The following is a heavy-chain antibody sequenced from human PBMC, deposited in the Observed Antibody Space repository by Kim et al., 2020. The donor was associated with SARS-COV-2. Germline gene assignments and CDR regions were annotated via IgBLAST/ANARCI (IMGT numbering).Heavy chain of an antibody. CDR2: T. V-gene: IGHV4-39*01. J-gene: IGHJ5*02. CDR3: AGASQYSWFDP. Sequence: TYYNPSLRSRVTRSVDTSKNQFSLKLSSVTAADTAVYYCAGASQYSWFDPWGQGTLVTVSS. D-gene: IGHD6-6*01.